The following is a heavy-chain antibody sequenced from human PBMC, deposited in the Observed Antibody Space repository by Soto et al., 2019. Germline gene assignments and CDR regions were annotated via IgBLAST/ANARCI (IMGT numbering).Heavy chain of an antibody. D-gene: IGHD6-19*01. CDR1: GYTFTAYY. V-gene: IGHV1-2*04. Sequence: QVLLVQSGAEVKKSGASVRVSCKSSGYTFTAYYIHWMRQAPGQGLEWMGWLNPDNGYADYTQKFQGWVTLTRDTSSSAPYMDLNSLNFDDTALYYCARAVGRDASCWYRGSYDYWGQGTLVTVSS. CDR2: LNPDNGYA. J-gene: IGHJ4*02. CDR3: ARAVGRDASCWYRGSYDY.